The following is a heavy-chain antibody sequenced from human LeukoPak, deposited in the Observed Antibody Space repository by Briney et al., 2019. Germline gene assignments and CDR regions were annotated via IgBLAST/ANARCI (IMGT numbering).Heavy chain of an antibody. CDR1: GGSFSGYY. CDR3: ARLWVTMVRGVLSWFDP. D-gene: IGHD3-10*01. J-gene: IGHJ5*02. CDR2: INHSGST. Sequence: SETLSLTCAVYGGSFSGYYWSWIRQPPGKGLEWIGEINHSGSTNYNPSLKSRVTISVDTSKNQFSLKLSSVTAADTAVYYCARLWVTMVRGVLSWFDPWGQGTLVTVSS. V-gene: IGHV4-34*01.